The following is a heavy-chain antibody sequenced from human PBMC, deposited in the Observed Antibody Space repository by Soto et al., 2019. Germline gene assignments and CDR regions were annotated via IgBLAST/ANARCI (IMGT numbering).Heavy chain of an antibody. V-gene: IGHV1-18*01. Sequence: QVHLVQSGAEVKKPGASVKVSCKGSGYTCTSYGITWVRPAPGQGLEWMGWISAHNGNTDYAQKLQGRVTVTRDTSASTAYMELRNMSSDDTAVYYCARGRDLDYWSEGALVNVSS. CDR2: ISAHNGNT. J-gene: IGHJ4*02. CDR3: ARGRDLDY. CDR1: GYTCTSYG.